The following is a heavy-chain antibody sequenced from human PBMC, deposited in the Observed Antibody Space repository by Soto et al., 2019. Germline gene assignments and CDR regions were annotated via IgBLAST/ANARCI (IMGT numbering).Heavy chain of an antibody. J-gene: IGHJ3*02. CDR1: GGTFNVYT. Sequence: QVQLVQSGAEVKKPGSSVKVSCKASGGTFNVYTIIWVRQAPGQGLEWMGRIIPMLAITNYAQRFQGSVTLTADTSTTTAYMELSRLTSEDTAVYYCALGSWSGETFDIWGQGTLVTVSS. CDR3: ALGSWSGETFDI. D-gene: IGHD6-13*01. V-gene: IGHV1-69*02. CDR2: IIPMLAIT.